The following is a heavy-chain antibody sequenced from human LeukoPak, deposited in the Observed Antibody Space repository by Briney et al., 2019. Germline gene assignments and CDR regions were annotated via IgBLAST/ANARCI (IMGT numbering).Heavy chain of an antibody. D-gene: IGHD2-15*01. CDR2: IKSKTDGGRT. CDR1: GFTFSNAW. V-gene: IGHV3-15*01. CDR3: TTDLVVVAVTGFDP. Sequence: GGSLRLSCAASGFTFSNAWMSWVRQAPGKGLEWVGRIKSKTDGGRTDYAAPVKGRFTISRDDSKNTLYLQMNSLKTEDTAVYYCTTDLVVVAVTGFDPWGQGTLVTVSS. J-gene: IGHJ5*02.